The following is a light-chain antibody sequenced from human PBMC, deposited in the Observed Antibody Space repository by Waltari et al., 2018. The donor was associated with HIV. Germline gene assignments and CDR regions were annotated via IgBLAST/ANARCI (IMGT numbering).Light chain of an antibody. CDR3: SSYTSSSTRV. Sequence: QSALTQPASVSGSPGPSITIPCPGTNNDVGGYNYVSWYQQHPGKAPKLMIYDVSNRPSGVSNRFSGSKSGNTASLTISGLQAEDEADYYCSSYTSSSTRVFGGGTKLTVL. CDR2: DVS. V-gene: IGLV2-14*03. J-gene: IGLJ3*02. CDR1: NNDVGGYNY.